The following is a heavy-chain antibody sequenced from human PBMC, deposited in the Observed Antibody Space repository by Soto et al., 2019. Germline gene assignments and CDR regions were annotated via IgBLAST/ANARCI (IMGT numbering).Heavy chain of an antibody. V-gene: IGHV3-23*01. J-gene: IGHJ4*02. CDR3: AKGRGVLFYFDQ. CDR2: ISGSGDNT. Sequence: EVQLLESGGGLVQPGGSLRLSCAASGFTFSTFAMTWVRQAPGKGLEWVSAISGSGDNTYYADSVKGRFTMSRDNPKSTLYLQMNSLRGDDTAVYHCAKGRGVLFYFDQWGQGTLVTVSS. CDR1: GFTFSTFA. D-gene: IGHD2-21*01.